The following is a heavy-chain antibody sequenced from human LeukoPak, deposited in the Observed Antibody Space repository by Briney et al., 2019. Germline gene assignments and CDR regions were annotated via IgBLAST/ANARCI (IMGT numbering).Heavy chain of an antibody. J-gene: IGHJ4*02. V-gene: IGHV4-30-2*01. CDR2: IYHSGST. CDR3: LSYGVVTQNYFDY. Sequence: PSETLSLTCAVSGGSISSGGYSWSWIRQPPGKGLEWIGYIYHSGSTYYNPSLKSRVTISVDRSKNQFSLKLSSVTAADTAVYYCLSYGVVTQNYFDYWGQGTLVTVSS. CDR1: GGSISSGGYS. D-gene: IGHD3-3*01.